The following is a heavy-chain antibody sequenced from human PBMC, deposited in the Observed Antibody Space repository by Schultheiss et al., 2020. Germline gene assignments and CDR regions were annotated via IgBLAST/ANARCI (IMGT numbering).Heavy chain of an antibody. CDR3: ATRALVSDAFDI. D-gene: IGHD3-10*01. CDR1: GFTFSSYS. CDR2: IYHSGST. V-gene: IGHV4-59*04. J-gene: IGHJ3*02. Sequence: LSCAASGFTFSSYSMNWVRQAPGKGLEWIGYIYHSGSTYYNPSLKSRVTISVDTSKNQFSLKLSSVTAADTAVYYCATRALVSDAFDIWGQGTMVTVSS.